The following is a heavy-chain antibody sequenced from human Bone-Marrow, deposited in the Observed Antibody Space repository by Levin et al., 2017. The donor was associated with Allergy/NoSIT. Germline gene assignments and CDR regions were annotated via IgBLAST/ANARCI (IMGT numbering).Heavy chain of an antibody. J-gene: IGHJ4*02. D-gene: IGHD5-18*01. CDR3: ARTIAYSYGSYYFDY. V-gene: IGHV2-70*04. CDR1: GFSLSTPGMR. Sequence: VSGPTLVKPTQTLTLTCTFSGFSLSTPGMRVSWIRQPPGKALEWLARIDWDDEKFFSTSLKTRLTISKDTSKNQVVLTMTTMDPVDTATYYCARTIAYSYGSYYFDYWGQGTLVTVSS. CDR2: IDWDDEK.